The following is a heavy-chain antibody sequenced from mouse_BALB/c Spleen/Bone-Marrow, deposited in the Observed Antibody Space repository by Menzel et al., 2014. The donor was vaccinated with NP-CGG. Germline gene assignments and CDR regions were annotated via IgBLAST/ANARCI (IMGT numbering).Heavy chain of an antibody. Sequence: VKLSCTASGFNIKDTYMHWVKQRPEQGLEWIGRIDPANGNTKYDPKFQGKATITADTSSNTAYLQLSSLTSEDTAVYYCASYRYGWYFDVWGAGTTVTVSS. CDR1: GFNIKDTY. V-gene: IGHV14-3*02. D-gene: IGHD2-14*01. CDR2: IDPANGNT. J-gene: IGHJ1*01. CDR3: ASYRYGWYFDV.